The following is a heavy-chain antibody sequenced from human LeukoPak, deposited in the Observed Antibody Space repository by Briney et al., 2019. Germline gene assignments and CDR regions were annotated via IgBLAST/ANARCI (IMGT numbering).Heavy chain of an antibody. Sequence: KPPETLSLTCTVSGGSISSYYWSWIRQPPGKGLEWIGYIYYSGSTNYNPSLKSRVTISVDTSKNQFSLKLSSVTAADTAVYYCARDGDYYGSGSPLLHYGMDVWGQGTTVTVSS. CDR1: GGSISSYY. CDR3: ARDGDYYGSGSPLLHYGMDV. CDR2: IYYSGST. J-gene: IGHJ6*02. V-gene: IGHV4-59*01. D-gene: IGHD3-10*01.